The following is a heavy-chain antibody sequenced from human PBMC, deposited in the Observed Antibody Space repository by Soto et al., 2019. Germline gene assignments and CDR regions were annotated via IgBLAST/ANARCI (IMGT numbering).Heavy chain of an antibody. D-gene: IGHD6-19*01. Sequence: GGSLRLSCAASGFTFSSYWMHWVRQAPGKGLVWVSRINSDGSSTSYADSVKGRFTISRDNAKNTLYLQMNSLRAEDTAVYYFASIAVARYYYYGMDVWGQGATVTVSS. CDR3: ASIAVARYYYYGMDV. J-gene: IGHJ6*02. V-gene: IGHV3-74*01. CDR2: INSDGSST. CDR1: GFTFSSYW.